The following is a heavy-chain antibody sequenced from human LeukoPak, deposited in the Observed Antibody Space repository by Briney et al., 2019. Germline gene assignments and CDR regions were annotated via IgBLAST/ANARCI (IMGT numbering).Heavy chain of an antibody. Sequence: PGGSLRLSCAASGFTFSSYAMSWVRQAPGKGLEWVSAISGSGGSTYYADSVKGRFTISRDNSKNTLYLQMNSLRAEDTAVYYCARVKIVVVPAAMTSCYFDYWGQGTLVTVSS. J-gene: IGHJ4*02. V-gene: IGHV3-23*01. CDR1: GFTFSSYA. CDR2: ISGSGGST. D-gene: IGHD2-2*01. CDR3: ARVKIVVVPAAMTSCYFDY.